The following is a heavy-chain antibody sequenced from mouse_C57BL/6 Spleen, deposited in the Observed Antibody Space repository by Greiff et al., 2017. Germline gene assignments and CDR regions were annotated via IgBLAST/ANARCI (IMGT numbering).Heavy chain of an antibody. J-gene: IGHJ4*01. D-gene: IGHD2-4*01. V-gene: IGHV1-54*01. CDR2: INPGSGGT. Sequence: VQLQQSGAELVRPGTSVKVSCKASGYAFTNYLIEWVKQRPGQGLEWIGVINPGSGGTNYNEKFKGKATLTADKSSSTAYMQLSSLTSEDSAVYFCARASYDYDAFYAMDYWGQGTSVTVSS. CDR3: ARASYDYDAFYAMDY. CDR1: GYAFTNYL.